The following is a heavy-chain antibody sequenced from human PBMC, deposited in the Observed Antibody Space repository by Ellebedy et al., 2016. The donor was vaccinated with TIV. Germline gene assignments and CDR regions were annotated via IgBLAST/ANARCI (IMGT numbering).Heavy chain of an antibody. CDR3: ARAVKYDSSGYSFDY. J-gene: IGHJ4*02. V-gene: IGHV4-59*01. CDR2: IYYSGST. Sequence: SETLSLXCTVSGGSISSYYWSWIRQPPGKGLEWIGYIYYSGSTNYNPSLKSRVTISVDTSKNQFSLKLSSVTAADTAVYYCARAVKYDSSGYSFDYWGQGTLVTVSS. CDR1: GGSISSYY. D-gene: IGHD3-22*01.